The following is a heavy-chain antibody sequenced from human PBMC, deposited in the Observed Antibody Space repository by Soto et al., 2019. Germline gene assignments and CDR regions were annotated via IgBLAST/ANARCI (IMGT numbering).Heavy chain of an antibody. CDR2: IYWDDDK. Sequence: QITLKESGPTLVKPTQTLTLTCTFSGFSLSTSGVGVGWIRQPPGKALEWLALIYWDDDKRYSPSLKSRLTITKDTSKNQLVLTMTNMDPVDTATYYCAHRRLWSLATSAFDIWGQGTMVTVSS. V-gene: IGHV2-5*02. D-gene: IGHD5-12*01. CDR3: AHRRLWSLATSAFDI. J-gene: IGHJ3*02. CDR1: GFSLSTSGVG.